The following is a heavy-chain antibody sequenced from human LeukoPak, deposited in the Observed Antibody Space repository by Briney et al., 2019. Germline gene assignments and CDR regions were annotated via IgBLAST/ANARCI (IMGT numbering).Heavy chain of an antibody. J-gene: IGHJ4*02. V-gene: IGHV4-59*01. CDR2: IYYSGST. CDR3: ARGVVIAPQTFDY. CDR1: GESISGFY. Sequence: PSETLSLTCTVSGESISGFYWTWIRQPPGKGLEWIGYIYYSGSTNYNPSLKSRVTISVDTSKNQFSLKLSSVTAADTAVYYCARGVVIAPQTFDYWGQGTLVTVSS. D-gene: IGHD2-21*01.